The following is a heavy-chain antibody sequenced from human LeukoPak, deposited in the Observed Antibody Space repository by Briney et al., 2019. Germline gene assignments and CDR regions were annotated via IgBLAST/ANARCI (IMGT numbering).Heavy chain of an antibody. CDR2: IKEDGSEI. D-gene: IGHD4-23*01. V-gene: IGHV3-7*01. CDR1: GGSISSSSYY. CDR3: ARDRGYSSFDY. Sequence: ETLSLTCTVSGGSISSSSYYWGWIRQPPGKGLEWVANIKEDGSEINYVDSVKGRFTISRDNAKNSLFLQMNSLRVEDTAVYYCARDRGYSSFDYWGQGTLVTVSS. J-gene: IGHJ4*02.